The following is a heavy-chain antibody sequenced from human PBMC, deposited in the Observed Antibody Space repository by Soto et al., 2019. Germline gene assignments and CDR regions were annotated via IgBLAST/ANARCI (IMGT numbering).Heavy chain of an antibody. CDR1: GGSFSGYY. V-gene: IGHV4-34*01. Sequence: SETLSLTCAVYGGSFSGYYWSCIRQPPGKGLEWIGEINHSGSTNYNPSLKSRVTISVDTSKNQFSLKLSSVTAADTAVYYCAREGEDTATRSWFDPWGQGTLVTVSS. CDR2: INHSGST. J-gene: IGHJ5*02. CDR3: AREGEDTATRSWFDP. D-gene: IGHD5-18*01.